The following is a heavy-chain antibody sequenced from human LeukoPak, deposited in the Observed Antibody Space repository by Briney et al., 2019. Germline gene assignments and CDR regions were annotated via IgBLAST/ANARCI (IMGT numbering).Heavy chain of an antibody. V-gene: IGHV5-51*01. D-gene: IGHD3-10*01. Sequence: GESLKISCKGSGYSFTSYWIGWVRQMPGKGLEWMGIIYPGDSDTRYSPSFQGQVTTSADKSISTAYLQWSSLKASDTAMYYCARAITMVRGVITHLGYWGQGTLVTVSS. CDR2: IYPGDSDT. J-gene: IGHJ4*02. CDR1: GYSFTSYW. CDR3: ARAITMVRGVITHLGY.